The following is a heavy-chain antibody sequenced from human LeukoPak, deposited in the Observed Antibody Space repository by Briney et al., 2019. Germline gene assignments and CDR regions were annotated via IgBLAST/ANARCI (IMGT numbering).Heavy chain of an antibody. CDR1: GGTFSSYA. CDR3: ARGRGCSGGSCYFWFDP. Sequence: GASVKVSCKASGGTFSSYAISWVRQAPGQGLEWMGRIIPILGIANYAQKFQGRVTITADKSTSTAYMELSSLRSEDTAVYYCARGRGCSGGSCYFWFDPWGQGTLVTVSS. D-gene: IGHD2-15*01. V-gene: IGHV1-69*04. CDR2: IIPILGIA. J-gene: IGHJ5*02.